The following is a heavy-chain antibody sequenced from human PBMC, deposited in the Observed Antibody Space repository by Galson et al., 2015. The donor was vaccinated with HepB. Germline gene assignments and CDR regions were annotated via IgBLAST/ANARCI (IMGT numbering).Heavy chain of an antibody. Sequence: SLRLSCAASGFTFSSYSMNWVRQAPGKGLEWVSSISSSSSYIYYADSVKGRFTISRDNAKNSLYLQMNSLRAEDTAVYYCARDHPGIAAAGPTIDYWGQGTLVTVSS. V-gene: IGHV3-21*01. CDR1: GFTFSSYS. J-gene: IGHJ4*02. D-gene: IGHD6-13*01. CDR3: ARDHPGIAAAGPTIDY. CDR2: ISSSSSYI.